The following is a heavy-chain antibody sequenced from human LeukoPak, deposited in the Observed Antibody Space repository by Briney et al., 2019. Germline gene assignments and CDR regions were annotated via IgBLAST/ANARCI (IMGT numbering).Heavy chain of an antibody. CDR2: MNPNSGNT. CDR3: ARGAPVVVPSDYGPGYFRL. D-gene: IGHD2-15*01. Sequence: ASVKVSCKVSGYTFTSYDINWVRQATGQGLEWMGWMNPNSGNTGYAQKFQGRVTMTRNTSISTAYMELSTLRSEDTAVYYCARGAPVVVPSDYGPGYFRLWGQGTLVTVSS. CDR1: GYTFTSYD. J-gene: IGHJ1*01. V-gene: IGHV1-8*01.